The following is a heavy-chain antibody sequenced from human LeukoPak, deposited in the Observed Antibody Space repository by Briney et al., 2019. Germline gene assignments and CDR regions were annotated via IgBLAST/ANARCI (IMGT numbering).Heavy chain of an antibody. CDR3: ARGGSSSWYSEGFDP. CDR1: GGSISSYY. D-gene: IGHD6-13*01. Sequence: SETLSLTCTVSGGSISSYYWSWIRQPPGKGLEWIGYIYYSGSTNYNPSLKSRVTMSVDTSKNQFSLKLRSVTAADTAVYYCARGGSSSWYSEGFDPWGQGTLVTVSS. J-gene: IGHJ5*02. CDR2: IYYSGST. V-gene: IGHV4-59*12.